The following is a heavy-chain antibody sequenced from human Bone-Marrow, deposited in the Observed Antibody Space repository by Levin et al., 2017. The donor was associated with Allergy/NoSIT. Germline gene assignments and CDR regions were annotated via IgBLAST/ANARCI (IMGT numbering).Heavy chain of an antibody. CDR2: ISGGTTFT. Sequence: GGSLRLSCVASGFTFRHAISWVRQAPGKGLEWVSNISGGTTFTYYADSVKGRFTISRDNTKNTVYLQMNSLRADDTAVYYCAKHQGDMGGYYYDNFDHWGQGTLVTVSS. CDR3: AKHQGDMGGYYYDNFDH. J-gene: IGHJ4*02. V-gene: IGHV3-23*01. D-gene: IGHD3-22*01. CDR1: GFTFRHA.